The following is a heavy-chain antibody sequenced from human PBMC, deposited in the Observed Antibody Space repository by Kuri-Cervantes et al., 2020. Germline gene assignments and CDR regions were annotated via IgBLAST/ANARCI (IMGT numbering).Heavy chain of an antibody. D-gene: IGHD2-21*02. CDR1: GFTFSSYG. J-gene: IGHJ3*02. CDR3: ARAVGDRDAFDI. CDR2: IWYDGSNK. Sequence: GGSLRLSCEATGFTFSSYGMHWVRQAPGKGLEWVAVIWYDGSNKYYADSVKGRFTISRDNSKNTLYLQMNSLRAEDTAVYYCARAVGDRDAFDIWGQGTMVTVSS. V-gene: IGHV3-33*08.